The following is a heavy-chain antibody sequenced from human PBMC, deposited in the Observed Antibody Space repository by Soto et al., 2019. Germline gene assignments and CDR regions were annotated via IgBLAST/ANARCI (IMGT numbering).Heavy chain of an antibody. V-gene: IGHV4-59*01. Sequence: QVQLQESGPGLVKPSETLSLTCTVSGGSITNYYWTWIRQSPGKGLEWIGYIYYSGSTNYNPSLKSRVTMSIDTSRNQFSLNVSSVTAADTAVYYCARASLRYFVPMLDYWGQGNLVTVSS. CDR1: GGSITNYY. D-gene: IGHD3-9*01. J-gene: IGHJ4*02. CDR2: IYYSGST. CDR3: ARASLRYFVPMLDY.